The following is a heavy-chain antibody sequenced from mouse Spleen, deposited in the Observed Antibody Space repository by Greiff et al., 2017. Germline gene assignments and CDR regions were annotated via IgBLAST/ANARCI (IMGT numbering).Heavy chain of an antibody. J-gene: IGHJ1*01. CDR2: ISSGGGST. D-gene: IGHD2-1*01. Sequence: EVQLVESGGGLVKPGGSLKLSCAASGFAFSSYDMSWVRQTPEKRLEWVAYISSGGGSTYYPDTVKGRFTISRDNAKNTLYLQMSSLKSEDTAMYYCARNYGNLHWYFDVWGAGTTVTVSS. V-gene: IGHV5-12-1*01. CDR1: GFAFSSYD. CDR3: ARNYGNLHWYFDV.